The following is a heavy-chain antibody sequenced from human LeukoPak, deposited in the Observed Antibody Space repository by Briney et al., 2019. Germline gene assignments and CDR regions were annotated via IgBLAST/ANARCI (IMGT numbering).Heavy chain of an antibody. CDR2: ISTGGSTI. Sequence: PGGSLRLSCAASGFTFSSYGMHWVRQAPGKGLEWVSYISTGGSTIYYADSVKGRFTISRDNAKNSLYLQMNSLRAEDTAVYYCARDYCSGGSCYDFWGQGTLVTVSS. CDR1: GFTFSSYG. D-gene: IGHD2-15*01. V-gene: IGHV3-48*04. CDR3: ARDYCSGGSCYDF. J-gene: IGHJ4*02.